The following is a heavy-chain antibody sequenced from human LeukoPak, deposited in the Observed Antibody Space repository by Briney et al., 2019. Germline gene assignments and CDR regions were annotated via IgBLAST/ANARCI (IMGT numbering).Heavy chain of an antibody. J-gene: IGHJ4*02. V-gene: IGHV3-66*02. Sequence: GGSLRLSCAASGFTVSSNYMSWVRQAPGKGLEWVSVIYSGGSTYYADSVKSRFTISRDNSKNTLYLQMNSLRAEDTAVYYCASKGSIAARHGFDYWGQGTLVTVSS. D-gene: IGHD6-6*01. CDR2: IYSGGST. CDR1: GFTVSSNY. CDR3: ASKGSIAARHGFDY.